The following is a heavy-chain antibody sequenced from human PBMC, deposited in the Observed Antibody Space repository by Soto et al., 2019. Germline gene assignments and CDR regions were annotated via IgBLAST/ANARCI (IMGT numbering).Heavy chain of an antibody. D-gene: IGHD3-16*02. V-gene: IGHV3-7*04. CDR1: GFTFSSYW. CDR3: ARGEGELSFMEDAFDI. CDR2: IKQDGSEK. J-gene: IGHJ3*02. Sequence: GGSLRLSCAASGFTFSSYWMSWVRQAPGKGLEWVANIKQDGSEKYYVDSVKGRFTISRDNAKNSLYLQMNSLRAEDTAVYYCARGEGELSFMEDAFDIWGQGTMVTVSS.